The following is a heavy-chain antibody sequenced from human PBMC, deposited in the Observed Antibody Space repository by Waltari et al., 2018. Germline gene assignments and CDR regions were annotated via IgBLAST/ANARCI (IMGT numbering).Heavy chain of an antibody. CDR3: ARPGAFVASRGNRFDY. J-gene: IGHJ4*02. CDR1: GGSFSGYY. V-gene: IGHV4-34*01. CDR2: INHSGST. D-gene: IGHD1-1*01. Sequence: QVQLQQWGAGLLKPSETLSLTCAVYGGSFSGYYWIWIRQPPGKGLGWIGEINHSGSTNYNPSLKIRVIISVDTSKNQFSLKLSSVTAADTAVYFCARPGAFVASRGNRFDYWGQGTLVTVSS.